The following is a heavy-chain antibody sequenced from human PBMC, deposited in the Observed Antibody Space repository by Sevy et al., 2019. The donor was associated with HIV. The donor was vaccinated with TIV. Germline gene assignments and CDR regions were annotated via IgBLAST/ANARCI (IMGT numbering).Heavy chain of an antibody. D-gene: IGHD3-10*01. Sequence: GESLKISCQASGYPFTSYYITWVRQTPEKGLEWMGLIYPSDSQTNYNPTFQGQVTISADKSINTANLQWNSLKASDTAIYYCARTLASESYVGYWGQGTLVTVSS. CDR3: ARTLASESYVGY. CDR1: GYPFTSYY. V-gene: IGHV5-51*01. J-gene: IGHJ4*02. CDR2: IYPSDSQT.